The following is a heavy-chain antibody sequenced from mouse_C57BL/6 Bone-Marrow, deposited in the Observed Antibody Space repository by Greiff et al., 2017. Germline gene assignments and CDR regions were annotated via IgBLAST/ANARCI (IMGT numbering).Heavy chain of an antibody. V-gene: IGHV1-59*01. CDR1: GYTFTSYW. CDR3: ARDYGSRAY. J-gene: IGHJ3*01. D-gene: IGHD1-1*01. Sequence: QVQLQQPGAELVRPGTSVKLSCTASGYTFTSYWMHWVKQRPGQGLEWIGVIDPSDSYTNYNQKFKGKATLTVDTSSSTAYMQLSSLTSEDSAVYYCARDYGSRAYWGQGTLVTVSA. CDR2: IDPSDSYT.